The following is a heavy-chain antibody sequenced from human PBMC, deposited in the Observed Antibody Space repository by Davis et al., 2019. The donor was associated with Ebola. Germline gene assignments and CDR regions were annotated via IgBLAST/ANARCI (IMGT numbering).Heavy chain of an antibody. D-gene: IGHD3-3*01. J-gene: IGHJ4*02. CDR3: VRDGVIILTAFYGDVY. V-gene: IGHV3-30-3*01. Sequence: GGSLRLSCVASGFNFRTYSMHWVRQAPGKGLEWVASISYDGNKEYYADSGRGQFTISRDSSKNTVYLQMDSLRIDDTAVYFCVRDGVIILTAFYGDVYWGQGTPVTVSS. CDR1: GFNFRTYS. CDR2: ISYDGNKE.